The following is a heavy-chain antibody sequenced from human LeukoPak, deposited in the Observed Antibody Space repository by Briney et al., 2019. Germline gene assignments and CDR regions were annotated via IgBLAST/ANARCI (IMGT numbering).Heavy chain of an antibody. CDR2: ISWNSGSI. Sequence: QPGRSLRLSCAASGFTFDDYAMHWVRQAPGKGLEWVSGISWNSGSIGYADSVKGRFTISRDNAKNSPYLQMNSLRAEDTALYYCAKVMTTVTTYAFDYWGQGTLVTVSS. D-gene: IGHD4-17*01. CDR1: GFTFDDYA. J-gene: IGHJ4*02. V-gene: IGHV3-9*01. CDR3: AKVMTTVTTYAFDY.